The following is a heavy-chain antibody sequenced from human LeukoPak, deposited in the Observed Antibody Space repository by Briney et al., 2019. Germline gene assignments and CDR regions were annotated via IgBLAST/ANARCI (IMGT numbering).Heavy chain of an antibody. CDR1: GDSVSSNSAA. D-gene: IGHD3-10*01. CDR2: TYYRSKWYN. CDR3: ARDPTEAMVRGVGYYFDY. J-gene: IGHJ4*02. V-gene: IGHV6-1*01. Sequence: SQTLSLTCAISGDSVSSNSAAWNWIRQSPSRGLEWLGRTYYRSKWYNDYAVSVKSRITINPNTSKNQFSLRLNSVTPEDTAVYYCARDPTEAMVRGVGYYFDYWGQGTLVTVSS.